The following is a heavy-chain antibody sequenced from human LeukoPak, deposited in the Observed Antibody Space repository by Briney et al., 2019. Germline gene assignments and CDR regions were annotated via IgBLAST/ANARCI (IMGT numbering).Heavy chain of an antibody. CDR1: GYTFTGHY. V-gene: IGHV1-2*02. J-gene: IGHJ3*02. D-gene: IGHD5-18*01. Sequence: ASVKVSCKASGYTFTGHYMHWVRQAPGQGLEWMGWINFNSGGTNYAQKFQGRVTMTRDTSISAAYMELSRLVFDDTAVYYCARDPVDSYGLLGLFDIWGQGTMVTVSS. CDR3: ARDPVDSYGLLGLFDI. CDR2: INFNSGGT.